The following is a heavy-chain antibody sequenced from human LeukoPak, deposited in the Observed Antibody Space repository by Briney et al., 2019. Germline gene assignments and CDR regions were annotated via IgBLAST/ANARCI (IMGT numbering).Heavy chain of an antibody. CDR3: AKGINDYGDYVFDY. Sequence: GGSLRLSCAASGFTFDDYAMHWVRQAPGKGLEWVSGISWNSGSIGYADSVKGRFTISRDNAKNSLYLQMNSLRAEDTALYYCAKGINDYGDYVFDYWGQGTLVTVSS. V-gene: IGHV3-9*01. CDR2: ISWNSGSI. D-gene: IGHD4-17*01. J-gene: IGHJ4*02. CDR1: GFTFDDYA.